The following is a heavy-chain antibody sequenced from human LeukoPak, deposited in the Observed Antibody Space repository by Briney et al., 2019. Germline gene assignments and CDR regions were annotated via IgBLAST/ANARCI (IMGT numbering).Heavy chain of an antibody. V-gene: IGHV3-21*01. J-gene: IGHJ4*02. Sequence: KSGGSLRLSCAASGFTFSSYGMNWVRQAPGKGLECDSSISSSSSSIYYADSVKGRFTISRDDAKNSLYLQMNSLRAEDTAVYYCARTATDTGEFDYWGQGTLVTVSS. CDR1: GFTFSSYG. CDR3: ARTATDTGEFDY. CDR2: ISSSSSSI. D-gene: IGHD6-13*01.